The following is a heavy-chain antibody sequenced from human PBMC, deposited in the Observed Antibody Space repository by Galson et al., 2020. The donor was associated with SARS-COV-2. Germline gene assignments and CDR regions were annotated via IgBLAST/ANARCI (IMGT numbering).Heavy chain of an antibody. Sequence: SETLSLTSAVSGGSISSSDWRGWARQPPGHGLEWLGEIFHRGYTNYNPSLKSRVTMSVDTSKNQFSLKLSSVTAADTALDYCSRIIVTAYYFSYRDGGGKGTTVTVCS. CDR2: IFHRGYT. D-gene: IGHD2-21*02. J-gene: IGHJ6*03. V-gene: IGHV4-4*02. CDR1: GGSISSSDW. CDR3: SRIIVTAYYFSYRDG.